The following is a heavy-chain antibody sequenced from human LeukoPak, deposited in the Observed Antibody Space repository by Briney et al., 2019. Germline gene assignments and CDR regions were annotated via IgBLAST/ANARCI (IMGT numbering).Heavy chain of an antibody. Sequence: SETLSLTCTVSGGSINSYYWSWIRQPPGKGLEWIGYIYHSGSTYYNPSLKSRVTISVDRSKNQFSLKLSSVTAADTAVYYCARDPGPSDFWSGYSDWYFDLWGRGTLVTVSS. CDR3: ARDPGPSDFWSGYSDWYFDL. CDR1: GGSINSYY. J-gene: IGHJ2*01. CDR2: IYHSGST. V-gene: IGHV4-59*12. D-gene: IGHD3-3*01.